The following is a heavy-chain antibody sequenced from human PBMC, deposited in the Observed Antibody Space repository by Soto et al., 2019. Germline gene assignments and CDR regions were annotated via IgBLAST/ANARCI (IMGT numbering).Heavy chain of an antibody. Sequence: QVHLVESGGGGVQPGRSKRLSCVVSGFTFNDYAIHWVRQAPGKGLEWVAVISFDGNNKFYADSVKGRFTISRDRSKTTAYLQMNNLRAEDTAVYYCARDHWDCSGGGCNPYQLNFFAMDVWGQGTTVTVSS. V-gene: IGHV3-30*03. CDR2: ISFDGNNK. CDR1: GFTFNDYA. D-gene: IGHD2-15*01. J-gene: IGHJ6*02. CDR3: ARDHWDCSGGGCNPYQLNFFAMDV.